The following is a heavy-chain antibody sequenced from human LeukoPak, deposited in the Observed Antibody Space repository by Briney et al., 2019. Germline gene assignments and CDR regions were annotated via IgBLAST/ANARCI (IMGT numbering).Heavy chain of an antibody. CDR1: GGSITSGNYY. Sequence: PSETLSLTCTVSGGSITSGNYYWSWFRQPAGKGLEYIGRIYTSGGTSGSTYYNPSLKSRVTISVDTSKNQFSLKLSSVTAADTAVYYCARHGLVEMALDYWGQGTLVTVSS. CDR2: IYTSGGTSGST. V-gene: IGHV4-61*02. CDR3: ARHGLVEMALDY. J-gene: IGHJ4*02. D-gene: IGHD5-24*01.